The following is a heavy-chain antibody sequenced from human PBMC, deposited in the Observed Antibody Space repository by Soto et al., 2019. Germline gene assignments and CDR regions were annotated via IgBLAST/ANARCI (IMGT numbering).Heavy chain of an antibody. Sequence: QVQLVQSGAEVKKPGASVKVSCKTSGYSFTRDDINWVRQAVGQGLQWLGWVNPKNGDTGYAQEFQGRVPMTRNISISTAYMELTGLRPEDTAVYYCARVDETGWFAPWGQGTLVTVSS. CDR1: GYSFTRDD. CDR3: ARVDETGWFAP. J-gene: IGHJ5*02. CDR2: VNPKNGDT. V-gene: IGHV1-8*01.